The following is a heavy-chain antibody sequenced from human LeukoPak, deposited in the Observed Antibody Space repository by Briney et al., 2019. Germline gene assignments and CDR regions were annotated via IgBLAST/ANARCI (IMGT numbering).Heavy chain of an antibody. Sequence: ASVKVSCKASGYTFTSYYMHWVRQAPGQGLEWMGIINPSGGSTSYAQKFQGRVTMTRDTSTSTVYMELSSLRSEDTAVYYCARSKYYYDSSGFVFGESNWFDPWGQGTLVTVSS. CDR3: ARSKYYYDSSGFVFGESNWFDP. V-gene: IGHV1-46*01. CDR2: INPSGGST. J-gene: IGHJ5*02. D-gene: IGHD3-22*01. CDR1: GYTFTSYY.